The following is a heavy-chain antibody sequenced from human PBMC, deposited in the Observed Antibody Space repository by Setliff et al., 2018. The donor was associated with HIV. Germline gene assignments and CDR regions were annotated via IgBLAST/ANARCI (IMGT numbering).Heavy chain of an antibody. CDR2: INPSGGST. Sequence: RASVKVSCKASGYTFTSYYMHWLRQAPGQGLEWMGIINPSGGSTSYAQKFQDRVTMTRDTSTSTVYMELSSLRSEDTAVYYCARDYYYDSSGYRYFDYWGQGTLVTVSS. CDR1: GYTFTSYY. D-gene: IGHD3-22*01. V-gene: IGHV1-46*01. J-gene: IGHJ4*02. CDR3: ARDYYYDSSGYRYFDY.